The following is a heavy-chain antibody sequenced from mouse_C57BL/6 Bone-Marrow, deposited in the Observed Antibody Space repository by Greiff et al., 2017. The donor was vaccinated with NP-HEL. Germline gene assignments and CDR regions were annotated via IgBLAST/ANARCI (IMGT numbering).Heavy chain of an antibody. Sequence: QVQLQQSGAELVRPGTSVKMSCKASGYTFTNYWIGWAKQRPGHGLEWIGDIYPGGGYTNYNEKFKGKATLTADKSSSTSYMQFSILTSEDSAIYYCARSYDGCLVAYWGQGTLVTVSA. CDR2: IYPGGGYT. V-gene: IGHV1-63*01. J-gene: IGHJ3*01. CDR3: ARSYDGCLVAY. CDR1: GYTFTNYW. D-gene: IGHD2-3*01.